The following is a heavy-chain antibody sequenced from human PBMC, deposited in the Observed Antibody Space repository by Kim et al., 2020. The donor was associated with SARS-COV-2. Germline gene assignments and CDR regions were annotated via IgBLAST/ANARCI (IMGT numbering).Heavy chain of an antibody. Sequence: ASVKVSCKASGYTFTSYYMHWVRQAPGQGLEWMGIINPSGGSTSYAQKFQGRVTMTRDTSTSTVYMELSSLRSEDTAVYYCASRYDSSGEHWNDAFDIWGQGTMVTVSS. V-gene: IGHV1-46*01. D-gene: IGHD3-22*01. J-gene: IGHJ3*02. CDR1: GYTFTSYY. CDR3: ASRYDSSGEHWNDAFDI. CDR2: INPSGGST.